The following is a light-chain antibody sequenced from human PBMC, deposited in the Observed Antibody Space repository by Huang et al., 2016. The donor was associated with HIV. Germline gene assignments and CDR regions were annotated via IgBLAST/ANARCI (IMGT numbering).Light chain of an antibody. CDR2: AAS. CDR1: QTINSY. J-gene: IGKJ1*01. Sequence: DIQMTQSPSSLSASVGDRVTITCRASQTINSYLHWYQHKPGKAPQLLIYAASNLQSGFRSRFSGGGSVTDFTRTICSLQPEDFATYYCQRTYSSPRSFGEGTKVDIK. CDR3: QRTYSSPRS. V-gene: IGKV1-39*01.